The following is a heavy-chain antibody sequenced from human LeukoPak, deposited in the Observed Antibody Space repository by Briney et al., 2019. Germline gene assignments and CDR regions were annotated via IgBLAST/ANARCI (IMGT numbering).Heavy chain of an antibody. J-gene: IGHJ6*02. CDR3: ASQLLYYYYGMDV. D-gene: IGHD2-2*01. V-gene: IGHV1-2*02. CDR2: INPNSGGT. Sequence: GASVKVSCKASGYTFTGYYMHWVRQAPGQGLEWMGWINPNSGGTNYAQKFQGRVTMTRDTSISTAYMELSRLRPDDTAVYYCASQLLYYYYGMDVWGQGTTVTVSS. CDR1: GYTFTGYY.